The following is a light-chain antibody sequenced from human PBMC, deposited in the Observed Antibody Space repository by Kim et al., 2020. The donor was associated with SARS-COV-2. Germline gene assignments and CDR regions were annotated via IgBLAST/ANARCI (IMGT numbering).Light chain of an antibody. V-gene: IGLV3-1*01. Sequence: SYELTQPPSVSVSAGQTASIACSGDKLGDKYACWYQQKSGQSPVLLIYQDTKRPSGIPERFSGSNSGNTATLTISGTQAMDEADYYCQAWDSSTHNYVFGAGTKVTVL. CDR2: QDT. J-gene: IGLJ1*01. CDR3: QAWDSSTHNYV. CDR1: KLGDKY.